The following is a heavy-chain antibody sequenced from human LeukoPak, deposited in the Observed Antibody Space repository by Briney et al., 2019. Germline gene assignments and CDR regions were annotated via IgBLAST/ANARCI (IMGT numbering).Heavy chain of an antibody. CDR1: GFTFSSYW. D-gene: IGHD3-10*01. CDR3: AKDLGFGELLYYFDY. V-gene: IGHV3-7*03. Sequence: GGSLRLSCAASGFTFSSYWMSWVRQAPGKGLEWVANIKQDGSEKYYVDSVKGRFTISRDNAKNSLYLQMNSLRAEDTALYYCAKDLGFGELLYYFDYWGQGTLVTVSS. CDR2: IKQDGSEK. J-gene: IGHJ4*02.